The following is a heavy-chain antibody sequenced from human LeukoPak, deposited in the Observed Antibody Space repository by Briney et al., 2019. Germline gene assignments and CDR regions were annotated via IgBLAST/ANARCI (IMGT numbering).Heavy chain of an antibody. CDR1: GFTFSSYA. V-gene: IGHV3-23*01. CDR2: ISGSGGST. Sequence: GGSLRLSCAASGFTFSSYAMSWVRQAPGKGLEWVSAISGSGGSTYYADSVKGRFTISRDNSKNTLYLQMNSLRAEDTAVYYCAKAHSSGWYGRYFDYWGQGTLVTVSS. D-gene: IGHD6-19*01. J-gene: IGHJ4*02. CDR3: AKAHSSGWYGRYFDY.